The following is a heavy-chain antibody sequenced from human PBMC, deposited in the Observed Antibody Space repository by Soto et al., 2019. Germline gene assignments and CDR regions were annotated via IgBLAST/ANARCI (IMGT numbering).Heavy chain of an antibody. CDR3: ASGYYDFWSGYPTAGFDY. J-gene: IGHJ4*02. CDR2: IIPIFGTA. D-gene: IGHD3-3*01. V-gene: IGHV1-69*06. Sequence: SVKVSCKASGGTFSSYAISWVRQAPGQGLEWMGGIIPIFGTANYAQKFQGRVTITADKSTSTAYMVLSSLRSEDTAVYYCASGYYDFWSGYPTAGFDYWGQGTLVTVSS. CDR1: GGTFSSYA.